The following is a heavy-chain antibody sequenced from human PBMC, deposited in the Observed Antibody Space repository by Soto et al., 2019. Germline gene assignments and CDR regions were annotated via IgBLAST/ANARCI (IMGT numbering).Heavy chain of an antibody. V-gene: IGHV1-69*08. CDR1: GGTFTSHT. J-gene: IGHJ6*02. D-gene: IGHD5-18*01. CDR2: IIPTLDIV. Sequence: QVQLVQSGAELKKPGSSVKVSCKASGGTFTSHTIIAWVRQAPGQGPEWMGRIIPTLDIVDYAQKFQDRVTITADKPTSTAYMELRSLISEDTAGNYCARDERGYNYVSYYGLDVWGQGTSVTVSS. CDR3: ARDERGYNYVSYYGLDV.